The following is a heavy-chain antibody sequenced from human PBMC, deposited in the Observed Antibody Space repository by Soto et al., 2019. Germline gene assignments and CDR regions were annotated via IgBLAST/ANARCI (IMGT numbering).Heavy chain of an antibody. D-gene: IGHD3-10*01. J-gene: IGHJ4*02. CDR3: AKDRMGAGVRGYFDY. Sequence: QVQLVESGGGVVQPGTSLRLSCAGSGFTFSSYGMDWVRQAPGKGLEWVAVISYDGSTKYYADSVKGRFTISRDNSKNTLYLQMSSLRADDTAVYYCAKDRMGAGVRGYFDYWGQGTLVTVSS. CDR2: ISYDGSTK. V-gene: IGHV3-30*18. CDR1: GFTFSSYG.